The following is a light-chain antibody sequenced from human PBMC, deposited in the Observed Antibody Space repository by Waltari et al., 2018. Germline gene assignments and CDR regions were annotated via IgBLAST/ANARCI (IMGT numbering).Light chain of an antibody. Sequence: QSVLTQPPSASVTPGQRVTISCSGSSSNTGSNTVNWSQQLPGTAPKLLIYSNNQRPSGVPDRFSVSKSGTSASLAIMGRQSEDEADYYCAAWDDSLNGVVFGGGTKLTVL. CDR3: AAWDDSLNGVV. J-gene: IGLJ2*01. CDR1: SSNTGSNT. V-gene: IGLV1-44*01. CDR2: SNN.